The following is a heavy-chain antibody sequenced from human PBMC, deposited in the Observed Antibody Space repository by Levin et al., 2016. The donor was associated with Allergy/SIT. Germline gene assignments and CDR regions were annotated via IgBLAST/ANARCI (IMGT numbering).Heavy chain of an antibody. D-gene: IGHD6-13*01. V-gene: IGHV1-69*04. J-gene: IGHJ1*01. Sequence: SVKVSCKASGGTFSSYAISWVRQAPGQGLEWMGRIIPILGIANYAQKFQGRVTITADKSTGTAYMELSSLRSEDTAVYYCASYNGIAAAEGGGFQHWGQGTLVTVSS. CDR1: GGTFSSYA. CDR3: ASYNGIAAAEGGGFQH. CDR2: IIPILGIA.